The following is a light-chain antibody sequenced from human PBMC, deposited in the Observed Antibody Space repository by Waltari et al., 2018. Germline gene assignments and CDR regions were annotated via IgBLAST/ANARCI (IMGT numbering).Light chain of an antibody. V-gene: IGKV1-39*01. CDR1: QSISKL. J-gene: IGKJ4*01. CDR3: HQSDDVPLT. CDR2: KTS. Sequence: DIQMTQSPSSLSASVGDRVIITCRASQSISKLLNWFQQKPGKAPKILIYKTSTLQTGVPSRFSASGSGAHFTRTISNLQPEDFGTYYCHQSDDVPLTFGGGTKLEI.